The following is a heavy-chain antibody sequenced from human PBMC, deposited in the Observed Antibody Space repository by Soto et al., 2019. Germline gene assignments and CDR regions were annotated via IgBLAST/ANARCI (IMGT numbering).Heavy chain of an antibody. D-gene: IGHD6-19*01. CDR1: GFIFSNYD. Sequence: EGQLLESGGGLLQPGGSLRLSCAASGFIFSNYDMSWVRQAPGKGLEWGSAFSVSGDTTYYADSVKGRFTISRDNSKNTLYLQMNTLRAEDTAVYYCAKNRNTGVAGTSCWFGPWGQGTLVTVSS. J-gene: IGHJ5*02. CDR3: AKNRNTGVAGTSCWFGP. V-gene: IGHV3-23*01. CDR2: FSVSGDTT.